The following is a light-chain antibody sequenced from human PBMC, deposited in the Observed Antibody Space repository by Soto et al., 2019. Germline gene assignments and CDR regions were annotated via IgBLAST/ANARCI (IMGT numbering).Light chain of an antibody. CDR1: SSDVGSYNR. J-gene: IGLJ2*01. Sequence: QSVLTQPPSVSGSPGQSVTISCTGTSSDVGSYNRVSWYQQPPGTAPKLMIYEVSNRPSGVPDRFSGSKSGNTASLTISELQAEDEADYYCSSYTSSSTYVVFGGGTKLTVL. CDR2: EVS. CDR3: SSYTSSSTYVV. V-gene: IGLV2-18*02.